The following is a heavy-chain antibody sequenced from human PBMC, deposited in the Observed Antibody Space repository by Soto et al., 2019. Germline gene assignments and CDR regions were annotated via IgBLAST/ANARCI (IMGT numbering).Heavy chain of an antibody. D-gene: IGHD6-13*01. CDR2: MYYSGST. CDR1: GGCINSGGYY. V-gene: IGHV4-31*03. Sequence: QVQLRESGPGLVKPSQTLPLTCTVSGGCINSGGYYWNWIRQHPGKGLEWIGYMYYSGSTYYNPFLRSRVIISADASENQFSLKLRSVTAADTAVYFCARGYRQSGYSSNWVFDYWGQGTLGNVSS. CDR3: ARGYRQSGYSSNWVFDY. J-gene: IGHJ4*02.